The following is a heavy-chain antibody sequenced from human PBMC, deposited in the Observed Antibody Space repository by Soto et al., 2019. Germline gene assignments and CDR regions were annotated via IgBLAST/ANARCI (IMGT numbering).Heavy chain of an antibody. CDR3: AKDREIAAAGPYYYYYGMDV. Sequence: LRFSCAASGFTFSSYAMSWVRQAPGKGLEWVSAISGSGGSTYYADSVKGRFTISRDNSKNTLYLQMNSLRAEDTAVYYCAKDREIAAAGPYYYYYGMDVWGQGTTVTVSS. V-gene: IGHV3-23*01. J-gene: IGHJ6*02. D-gene: IGHD6-13*01. CDR1: GFTFSSYA. CDR2: ISGSGGST.